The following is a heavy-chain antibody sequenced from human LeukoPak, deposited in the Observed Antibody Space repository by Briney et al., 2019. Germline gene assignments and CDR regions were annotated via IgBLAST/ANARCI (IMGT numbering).Heavy chain of an antibody. Sequence: GRSLRLSCAASGFTFSSYGMHWVRQAPGKGLEWVAVIWYDGTNKYYADSVEGRFTISRDNSKNTLYLQMNSLRAEDTAVYYCARTRYNSGGGDYWGQGTPVTVSP. J-gene: IGHJ4*02. V-gene: IGHV3-33*08. CDR1: GFTFSSYG. CDR3: ARTRYNSGGGDY. CDR2: IWYDGTNK. D-gene: IGHD6-19*01.